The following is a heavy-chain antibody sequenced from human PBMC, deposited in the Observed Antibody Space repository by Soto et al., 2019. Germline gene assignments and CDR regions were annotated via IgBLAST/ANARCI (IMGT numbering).Heavy chain of an antibody. D-gene: IGHD5-18*01. CDR1: GGSIISSSYY. Sequence: SETLSLTCTVSGGSIISSSYYWGWIRQPPGKGLEWIGSIYYSGSTYYNPSLKSRVTISVDTSKNQFSLKLSSVTAADTAVYYCARHLGYSYGRYFDYWGQGTLVTVSS. V-gene: IGHV4-39*01. CDR3: ARHLGYSYGRYFDY. CDR2: IYYSGST. J-gene: IGHJ4*02.